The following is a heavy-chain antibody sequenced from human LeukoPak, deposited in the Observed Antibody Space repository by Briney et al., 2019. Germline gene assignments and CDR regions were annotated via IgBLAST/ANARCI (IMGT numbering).Heavy chain of an antibody. V-gene: IGHV1-46*01. CDR2: INPSGGST. J-gene: IGHJ4*02. D-gene: IGHD3-22*01. CDR1: GYTFTSYY. CDR3: ARGEGSSGYTIRKNFDY. Sequence: ASVKVSCKASGYTFTSYYMHWVRQAPGQGLEWMGIINPSGGSTSYAQKFQGRVTMTRDTSTSTVYMELSSLRSEDTAVYYCARGEGSSGYTIRKNFDYWGQGTLVTVSS.